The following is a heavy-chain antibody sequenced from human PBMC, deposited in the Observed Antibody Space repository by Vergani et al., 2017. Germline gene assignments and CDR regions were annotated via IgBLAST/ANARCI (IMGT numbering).Heavy chain of an antibody. CDR1: GGSIDGVSSY. CDR3: ARDRVTVVRNQYYGMDV. Sequence: QMQLQESGPGLLKPSQTLSLTCSVSGGSIDGVSSYWTWIRQPAGKGLEWIGRIYKSGRTNYNPSLQRRVTISIDTSKNQFSLNLTSVTAADTGVYFCARDRVTVVRNQYYGMDVWGQGTTVTVSS. V-gene: IGHV4-61*02. D-gene: IGHD3-10*01. J-gene: IGHJ6*02. CDR2: IYKSGRT.